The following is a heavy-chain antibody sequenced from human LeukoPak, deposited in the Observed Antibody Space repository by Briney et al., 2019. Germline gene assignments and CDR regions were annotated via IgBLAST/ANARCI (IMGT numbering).Heavy chain of an antibody. V-gene: IGHV4-38-2*02. CDR2: IYHSGSA. Sequence: SETLSLTCAVSGYSISSSYQWAWIRQPPGKTLEWIGSIYHSGSAHYNPSLKSRVTISVDRSNNQFSLRQSSVTAADTAVYYCARDPRWLTPDCTSTSCYENYFDPWGQGTLVTVSS. CDR1: GYSISSSYQ. J-gene: IGHJ5*02. D-gene: IGHD2-2*01. CDR3: ARDPRWLTPDCTSTSCYENYFDP.